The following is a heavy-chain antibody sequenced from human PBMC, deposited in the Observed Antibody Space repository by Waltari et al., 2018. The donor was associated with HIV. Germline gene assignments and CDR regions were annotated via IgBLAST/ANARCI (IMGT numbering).Heavy chain of an antibody. D-gene: IGHD5-12*01. CDR1: VLNVGSYW. Sequence: EVQLVDSGGGLVQPGGSLRLSCATSVLNVGSYWMSWVRQTPGKGLECVANIKQDGSEKSYVDSVKGRFTISRDNAKNSLYLQMNNLRAEDTAVYYCARLRGGYDFDYWGQGTLVTVSS. CDR3: ARLRGGYDFDY. V-gene: IGHV3-7*01. J-gene: IGHJ4*02. CDR2: IKQDGSEK.